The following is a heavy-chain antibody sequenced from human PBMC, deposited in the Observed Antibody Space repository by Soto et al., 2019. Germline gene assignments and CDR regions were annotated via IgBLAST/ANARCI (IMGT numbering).Heavy chain of an antibody. CDR1: GFSFSSYW. J-gene: IGHJ3*02. Sequence: EVPLVESGGGLVQPGGSLRLSCAASGFSFSSYWMSWVRQAPGKGLEWVANIKEDGSEEYYVDSVKGRFTMSRDNGKNSLYLQMNSLRAEDTAVYYCARDPRYSGYVDAFDIWGQGTMVTVSS. CDR3: ARDPRYSGYVDAFDI. D-gene: IGHD5-12*01. V-gene: IGHV3-7*01. CDR2: IKEDGSEE.